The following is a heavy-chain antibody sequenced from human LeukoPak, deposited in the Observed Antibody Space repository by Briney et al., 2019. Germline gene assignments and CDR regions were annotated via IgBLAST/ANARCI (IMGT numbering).Heavy chain of an antibody. CDR3: ARDSYSSGWS. CDR1: GFTFSSYS. D-gene: IGHD6-19*01. J-gene: IGHJ5*02. V-gene: IGHV3-21*01. CDR2: ISSSSSYI. Sequence: PGGSLRLSCAASGFTFSSYSMNWVRPAPGKRLEWVSSISSSSSYIYYADSVKGRFTISRDDAKNSLYLQMNSLRAEDTAVYYCARDSYSSGWSWGQGTLVTVSS.